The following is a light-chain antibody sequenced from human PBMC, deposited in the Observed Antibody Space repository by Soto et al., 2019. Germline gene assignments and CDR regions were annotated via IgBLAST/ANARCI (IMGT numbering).Light chain of an antibody. CDR1: QRVSSN. CDR2: GAS. CDR3: QQANDWPPT. V-gene: IGKV3-15*01. Sequence: EIVMTQSPATLSVSPGERATLSCRASQRVSSNLAWYQQKPGQAPRLLIYGASTRATGVPARFSGSGSGTEFTLTISDLQSEDFAVYYCQQANDWPPTFGQGTRV. J-gene: IGKJ1*01.